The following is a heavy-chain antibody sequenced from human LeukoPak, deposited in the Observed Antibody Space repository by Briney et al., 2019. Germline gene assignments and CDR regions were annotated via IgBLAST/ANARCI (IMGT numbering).Heavy chain of an antibody. Sequence: SQTLSLTCTVSGGSISSGGYYWSWIRQPPGKGLEWIGYIYHSGSTYYNPSLKSRVTISVDTSKNQFSLKLSSVTAADTAVYYCARVRDDSSSWYLNNWFDPWGQGTLVTVSS. CDR1: GGSISSGGYY. V-gene: IGHV4-30-2*01. J-gene: IGHJ5*02. CDR2: IYHSGST. CDR3: ARVRDDSSSWYLNNWFDP. D-gene: IGHD6-13*01.